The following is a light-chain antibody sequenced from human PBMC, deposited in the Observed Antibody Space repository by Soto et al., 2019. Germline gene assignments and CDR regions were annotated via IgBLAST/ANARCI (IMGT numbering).Light chain of an antibody. V-gene: IGKV3-15*01. CDR2: GAS. CDR3: RQYNNWPWT. Sequence: EIVMTQSPATLSVSPGERATLSCRASQSVSSNIAWYQQKPGQAPRLLISGASTRATGIPARFSGSGSGTDFTLIISSLQSEDFAVYYCRQYNNWPWTFGQGTKVEIK. CDR1: QSVSSN. J-gene: IGKJ1*01.